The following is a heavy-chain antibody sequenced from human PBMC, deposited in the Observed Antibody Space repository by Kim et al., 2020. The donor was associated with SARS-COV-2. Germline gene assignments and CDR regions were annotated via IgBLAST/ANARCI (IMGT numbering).Heavy chain of an antibody. D-gene: IGHD6-6*01. CDR1: GYSFTDYW. Sequence: KVSCKGSGYSFTDYWIGWVRQMPGKGLEWMGIIYPHDSDTSYRPSFQGQVTLSVDTSISTAYLQLNNLKSSDTAMYSCARILYTSSSPHFDYWGQGALVTLS. J-gene: IGHJ4*02. CDR2: IYPHDSDT. CDR3: ARILYTSSSPHFDY. V-gene: IGHV5-51*01.